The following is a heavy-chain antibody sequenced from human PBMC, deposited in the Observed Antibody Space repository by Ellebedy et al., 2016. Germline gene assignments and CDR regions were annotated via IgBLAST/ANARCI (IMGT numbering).Heavy chain of an antibody. J-gene: IGHJ4*02. CDR3: ARETTFDSSGYTADY. CDR1: GGSISSYY. CDR2: IYYSGST. D-gene: IGHD3-22*01. V-gene: IGHV4-59*12. Sequence: SETLSLTCTVSGGSISSYYWSWIRQPPGKGLEWIGYIYYSGSTNYNPSLKSRVTISVDTSKNQFSLKLSSVTAADTAVYYCARETTFDSSGYTADYWGQGTLVTVSS.